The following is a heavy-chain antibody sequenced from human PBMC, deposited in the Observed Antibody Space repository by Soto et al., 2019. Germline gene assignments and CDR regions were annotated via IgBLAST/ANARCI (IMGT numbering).Heavy chain of an antibody. Sequence: QVQLQESGPGLVKPSQTLSLTCTVSGGSISSGGYYWSWIRQHPGKGLEWIGYIYYSGSTYYNPSLKSRVTISVDTSKNQFSLKLSSVTAADTAVYYCARSFPTYYYDSSGPGRAFDIWGQGTMVTVSS. CDR2: IYYSGST. J-gene: IGHJ3*02. CDR3: ARSFPTYYYDSSGPGRAFDI. V-gene: IGHV4-31*03. CDR1: GGSISSGGYY. D-gene: IGHD3-22*01.